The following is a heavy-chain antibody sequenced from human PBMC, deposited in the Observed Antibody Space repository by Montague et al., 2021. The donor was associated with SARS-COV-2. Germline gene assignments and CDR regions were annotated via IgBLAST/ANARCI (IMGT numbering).Heavy chain of an antibody. D-gene: IGHD6-13*01. J-gene: IGHJ4*02. CDR2: IYYSGSI. Sequence: SETLSLTCTVSGGSISPYYWNWIRQSPGKGLEWIGDIYYSGSITYNPSLESRVTISVDTSKNQFSLRLSSVTAADTAVYYCARGIWYANWGQGILVTVPS. CDR3: ARGIWYAN. CDR1: GGSISPYY. V-gene: IGHV4-59*01.